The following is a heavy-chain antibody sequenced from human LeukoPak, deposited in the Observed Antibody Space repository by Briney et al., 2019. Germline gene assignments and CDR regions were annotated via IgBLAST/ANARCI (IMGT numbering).Heavy chain of an antibody. CDR1: GFTVSSNY. J-gene: IGHJ3*02. D-gene: IGHD6-13*01. CDR2: IYSGGST. CDR3: AKRAKVRAAADDAFDI. V-gene: IGHV3-66*01. Sequence: GGSLRLSCAASGFTVSSNYMSWVRQAPGKGLEWVSVIYSGGSTYYADSVKGRFTISRDNSKNTLYLQMNSLRAEDTAVYYCAKRAKVRAAADDAFDIWGQGTMVTVSS.